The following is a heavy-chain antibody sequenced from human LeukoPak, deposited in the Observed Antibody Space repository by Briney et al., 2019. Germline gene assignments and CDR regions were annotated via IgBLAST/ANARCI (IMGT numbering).Heavy chain of an antibody. CDR1: GFTFSSYA. J-gene: IGHJ4*02. CDR3: ARRGGSYSYYFDY. V-gene: IGHV3-64*01. D-gene: IGHD1-26*01. Sequence: PGGSLRLSCAAYGFTFSSYAMHWVRQAPGKGLEYVSAISSNGGSTYYANSVKGRFTISRDNSKNTLYLQMGSLRAEDMAVYYCARRGGSYSYYFDYWGQGTLVTVSS. CDR2: ISSNGGST.